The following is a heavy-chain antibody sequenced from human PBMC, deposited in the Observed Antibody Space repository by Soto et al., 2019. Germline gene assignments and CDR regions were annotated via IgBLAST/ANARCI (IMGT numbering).Heavy chain of an antibody. CDR2: IWYDGSNK. J-gene: IGHJ5*01. CDR3: ARGSELAGKGGDWLGP. D-gene: IGHD3-3*02. Sequence: SLSLPCLAPGFHFLHAGLGAARPATGKGVEWVAVIWYDGSNKYHADSVKGRFTIARDNSKNMLDLQMNSRRVDDAAVDYCARGSELAGKGGDWLGPWGQGNRVNGSP. CDR1: GFHFLHAG. V-gene: IGHV3-33*01.